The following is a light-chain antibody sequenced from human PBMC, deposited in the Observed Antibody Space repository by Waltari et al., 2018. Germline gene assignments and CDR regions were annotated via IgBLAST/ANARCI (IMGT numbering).Light chain of an antibody. CDR1: SRDNGSYNY. J-gene: IGLJ2*01. CDR2: EVT. Sequence: QSALTQPASVSGSPGQSITISCTGTSRDNGSYNYVSWYQQHPGKAPKLVIYEVTNRPSGLFDRCSGSKSGNTASLTISGLQPEDEATYHCSAYAGSDLVLFGGGTKLTVL. CDR3: SAYAGSDLVL. V-gene: IGLV2-14*03.